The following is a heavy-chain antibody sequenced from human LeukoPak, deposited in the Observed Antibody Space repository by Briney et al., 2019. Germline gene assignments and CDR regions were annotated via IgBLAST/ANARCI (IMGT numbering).Heavy chain of an antibody. Sequence: GGSLRLSCAASGFTFSSYAMSWVRQAPGKGLEWVSAISGSGGSTYYADSVKGRFTISRDNSKNTLYLQMNSLRAEDTAVYYCARAYCGGDCYSTYYYYGMDVWGQGTTVTVSS. CDR2: ISGSGGST. CDR1: GFTFSSYA. CDR3: ARAYCGGDCYSTYYYYGMDV. V-gene: IGHV3-23*01. J-gene: IGHJ6*02. D-gene: IGHD2-21*02.